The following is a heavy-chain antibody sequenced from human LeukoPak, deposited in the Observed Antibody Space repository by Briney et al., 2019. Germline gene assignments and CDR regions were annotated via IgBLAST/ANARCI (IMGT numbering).Heavy chain of an antibody. D-gene: IGHD3-10*01. CDR1: GYTFTSYG. CDR2: ISAYNGNT. Sequence: GASVKVSCKASGYTFTSYGISWVRQAPGQGLEWMGWISAYNGNTNYAQKLQGRVTMTTDTSTSTAYMELRSLRSDDTAVYYCARDRGPLWFGELSSYYYMDVWGKGTTVTISS. J-gene: IGHJ6*03. V-gene: IGHV1-18*01. CDR3: ARDRGPLWFGELSSYYYMDV.